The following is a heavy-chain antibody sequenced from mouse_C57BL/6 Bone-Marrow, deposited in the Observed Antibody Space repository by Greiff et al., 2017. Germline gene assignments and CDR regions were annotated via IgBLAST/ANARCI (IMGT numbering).Heavy chain of an antibody. J-gene: IGHJ2*01. D-gene: IGHD1-1*01. CDR3: ARDYGRPSFDY. V-gene: IGHV1-82*01. Sequence: VQLQESRPELVKPGASVKISCKASGYAFSSSWMNWVKQRPGKGLEWIGRIYPGDGDTNYNGKFKGKATLTADKSSSTAYMQLSSLTSEYSAVYVGARDYGRPSFDYWGQGTTRTVSS. CDR1: GYAFSSSW. CDR2: IYPGDGDT.